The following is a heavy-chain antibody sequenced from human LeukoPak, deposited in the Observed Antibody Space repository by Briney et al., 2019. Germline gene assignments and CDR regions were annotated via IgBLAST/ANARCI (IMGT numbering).Heavy chain of an antibody. CDR2: INPNSGGT. CDR1: GYTFTGYY. V-gene: IGHV1-2*04. J-gene: IGHJ3*02. D-gene: IGHD6-6*01. CDR3: ARVPIAARPGAFDI. Sequence: ASVKVSCKASGYTFTGYYMHWVRQAPGQGLEWMGWINPNSGGTNYAQKFQGWVTMTRDTSISTAYMELSRLRSDDTAVYYCARVPIAARPGAFDIWGQGTMVTVSS.